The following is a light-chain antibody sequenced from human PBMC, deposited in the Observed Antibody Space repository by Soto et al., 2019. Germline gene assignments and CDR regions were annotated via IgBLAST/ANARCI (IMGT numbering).Light chain of an antibody. V-gene: IGLV2-11*01. Sequence: QSVLTQPRSVSGSPGQSVTISCTGTSSDVGGYNFVSWYQQNTGKAPKLMIYDVSKRPSGVPDRFSGSKSGNTASLTISGLQAEDEADYYCCSYAGSYTFVFGTGTKLTVL. CDR1: SSDVGGYNF. J-gene: IGLJ1*01. CDR3: CSYAGSYTFV. CDR2: DVS.